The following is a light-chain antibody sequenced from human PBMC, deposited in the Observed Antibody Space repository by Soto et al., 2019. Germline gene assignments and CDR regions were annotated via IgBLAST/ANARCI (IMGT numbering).Light chain of an antibody. CDR2: GAS. V-gene: IGKV3-15*01. CDR1: QSVNSH. Sequence: EIVLTQSPATLSVSPGERATLSCRTSQSVNSHLAWYQHKPGQAPRLLIYGASARASGVPDRFSGSGSGTEYTLTITSLQSEDFAIYVCQQYDNWPPWTFGQWTKVEIK. J-gene: IGKJ1*01. CDR3: QQYDNWPPWT.